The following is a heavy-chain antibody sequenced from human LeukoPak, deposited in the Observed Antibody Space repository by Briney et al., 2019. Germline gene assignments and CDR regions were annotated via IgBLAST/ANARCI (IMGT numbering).Heavy chain of an antibody. CDR3: ARGMYYYDSSGYSYSYYFDY. CDR1: GGFISSGGYS. Sequence: SETLSLTCAVSGGFISSGGYSWSWIRQPPGKGLEWIGYIYHSGSTYYNPSLKSRVTISVDRSKNQFSLKLSSVTAADTAVYYCARGMYYYDSSGYSYSYYFDYWGQGTLVTVSS. CDR2: IYHSGST. D-gene: IGHD3-22*01. J-gene: IGHJ4*02. V-gene: IGHV4-30-2*01.